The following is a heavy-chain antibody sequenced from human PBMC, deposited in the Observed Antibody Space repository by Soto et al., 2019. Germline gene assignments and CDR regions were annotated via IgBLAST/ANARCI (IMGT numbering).Heavy chain of an antibody. V-gene: IGHV1-18*01. CDR2: IGSGDT. CDR3: ARENDPYGFEL. Sequence: QVQLVQSGATQEKPGASVKVSCEAFGYSFDSYAYSWVRQAPGQGLEWMGRIGSGDTTYAQKLQGRVTMTTDPSTNTAYMELRSLISDDTALYYCARENDPYGFELWGQGTMVTVSS. CDR1: GYSFDSYA. J-gene: IGHJ3*01.